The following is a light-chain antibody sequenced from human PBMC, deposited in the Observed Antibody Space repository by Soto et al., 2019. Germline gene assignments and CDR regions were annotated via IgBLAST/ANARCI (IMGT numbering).Light chain of an antibody. CDR1: QGVGSY. CDR2: AAS. CDR3: QQLNNYPSLT. V-gene: IGKV1-9*01. Sequence: DIQLTQSPSFLSASVGDRVTITCRASQGVGSYLAWYQQKPGKAPKLLIYAASTLQSGVPSRFSGSGSGTEFTLTISSLQPEDFATYYCQQLNNYPSLTFGGGTKVEIK. J-gene: IGKJ4*01.